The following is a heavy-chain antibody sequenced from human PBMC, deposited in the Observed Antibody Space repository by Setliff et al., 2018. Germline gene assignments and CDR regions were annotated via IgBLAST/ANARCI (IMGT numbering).Heavy chain of an antibody. J-gene: IGHJ6*03. CDR2: INRRGST. V-gene: IGHV4-61*09. D-gene: IGHD6-19*01. CDR1: GGSVNSGYDN. Sequence: SETLSLTCTVSGGSVNSGYDNWNWLRQPTGKGLEWIGHINRRGSTNFSPSLKSRVTISLDTSKNQFSLNLTSVTAADTAVYYCARASSGWYSAYYYYMDVWGKGTTVTVSS. CDR3: ARASSGWYSAYYYYMDV.